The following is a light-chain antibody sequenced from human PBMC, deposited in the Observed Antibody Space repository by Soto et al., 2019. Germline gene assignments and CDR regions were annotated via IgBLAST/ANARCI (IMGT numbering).Light chain of an antibody. Sequence: QSALTQPRSVSGSPGQSVTISCTGTSSDVGGYNYVSWYQQHPGKAPKLIIYXXXXXPTGVSXRLSRYKSDSTASLTISALQAEDEPHYYCSSYTIDNRDYVFATG. CDR2: XXX. V-gene: IGLV2-11*01. CDR3: SSYTIDNRDYV. J-gene: IGLJ1*01. CDR1: SSDVGGYNY.